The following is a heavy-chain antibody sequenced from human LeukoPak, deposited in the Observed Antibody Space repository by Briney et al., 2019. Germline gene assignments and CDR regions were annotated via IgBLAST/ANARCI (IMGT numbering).Heavy chain of an antibody. J-gene: IGHJ4*02. CDR2: ISYDGSNK. CDR1: GFTFSGYA. V-gene: IGHV3-30*01. CDR3: ARDRTFQLLYADY. D-gene: IGHD2-2*02. Sequence: GGSLRLSCAASGFTFSGYAMHWVRQAPGKGLEWVAVISYDGSNKYYADSVKGRFTISRDNSKNTLYLQMNSLRAEDTAVYYCARDRTFQLLYADYWGQGTLVTVSS.